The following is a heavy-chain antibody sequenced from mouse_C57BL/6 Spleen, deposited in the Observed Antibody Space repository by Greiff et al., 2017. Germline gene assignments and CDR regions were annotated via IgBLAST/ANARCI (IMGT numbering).Heavy chain of an antibody. D-gene: IGHD1-1*01. CDR1: GYTFTSYW. J-gene: IGHJ1*03. Sequence: QVQLQQPGAELVMPGASVKLSCKASGYTFTSYWMHWVKQRPGQGLEWIGEIDPSDSYTNYNQKFKGKSTLTVDQSSSTAYMQRSSLTSEDSAVYYWARYYGSSYWYFDVWGTGTTVTVSS. CDR3: ARYYGSSYWYFDV. CDR2: IDPSDSYT. V-gene: IGHV1-69*01.